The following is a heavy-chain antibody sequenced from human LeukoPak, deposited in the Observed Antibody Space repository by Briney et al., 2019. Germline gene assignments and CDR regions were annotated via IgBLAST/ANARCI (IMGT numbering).Heavy chain of an antibody. CDR2: IKQDGSEK. CDR3: ARGFDGANAFDL. V-gene: IGHV3-7*01. Sequence: PGGSLRLSCVASRFIISDYWMNWVRQAPGKGLEWVASIKQDGSEKYYVDSVKGRFTISRDNAKNSVYLQMNSLRAEDTAVYYCARGFDGANAFDLWGQGTLVTVSS. CDR1: RFIISDYW. J-gene: IGHJ3*01.